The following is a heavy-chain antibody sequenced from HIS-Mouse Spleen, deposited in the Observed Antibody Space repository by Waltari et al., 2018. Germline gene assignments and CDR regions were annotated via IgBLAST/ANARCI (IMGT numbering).Heavy chain of an antibody. CDR2: INHSGST. Sequence: QVQLQQWGAGLLKPSETLSLTCAVDGGSFSGYYWSWIRQPPGKGLEWIGEINHSGSTNYNPSLKSRVTISVDTSKNQFSLKLSSVTAADTAVYYCARGGDSSYPWYFDLWGRGTLVTVSS. V-gene: IGHV4-34*01. CDR3: ARGGDSSYPWYFDL. CDR1: GGSFSGYY. J-gene: IGHJ2*01. D-gene: IGHD6-6*01.